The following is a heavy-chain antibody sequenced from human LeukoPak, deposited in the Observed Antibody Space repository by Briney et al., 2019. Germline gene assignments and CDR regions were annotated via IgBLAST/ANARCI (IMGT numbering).Heavy chain of an antibody. D-gene: IGHD5-24*01. Sequence: SETLSLTCAVYGGSFSGYYWGWIRQPPGKGLEWIGYIEKSGSTNYNLSLKSRVTISLDRSKNQLSLKLSSVTAADTAVYYCARGRDGYDPLGQGTLVTVSS. CDR1: GGSFSGYY. CDR2: IEKSGST. V-gene: IGHV4-34*01. J-gene: IGHJ5*02. CDR3: ARGRDGYDP.